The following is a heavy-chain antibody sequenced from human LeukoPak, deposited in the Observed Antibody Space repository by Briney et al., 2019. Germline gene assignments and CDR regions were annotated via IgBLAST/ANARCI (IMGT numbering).Heavy chain of an antibody. CDR1: GYTFTNYG. Sequence: ASVKVSCKASGYTFTNYGISWVRQAPGQGLEWMGWISAYNGNTNYAQKLQGRVTMTTDTSTTTAYMELRSLRSDDTAVYYCARDGLRFLEWTTSWFDHWGQGTLVTVSS. V-gene: IGHV1-18*01. D-gene: IGHD3-3*01. CDR2: ISAYNGNT. J-gene: IGHJ5*02. CDR3: ARDGLRFLEWTTSWFDH.